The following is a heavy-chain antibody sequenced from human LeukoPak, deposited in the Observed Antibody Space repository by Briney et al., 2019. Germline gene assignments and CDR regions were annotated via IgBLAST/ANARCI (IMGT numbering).Heavy chain of an antibody. D-gene: IGHD6-19*01. CDR1: GYTFTSHD. CDR3: ASLSGYSSGWYPGY. Sequence: ASVKVSCKASGYTFTSHDINWVRQATGQGLEWMGWIDPNNGGTDYAQKFQGRVTMTRDTSISTAYMELSRLRSDDTAVYYCASLSGYSSGWYPGYWGQGTLVIVSS. J-gene: IGHJ4*02. CDR2: IDPNNGGT. V-gene: IGHV1-2*02.